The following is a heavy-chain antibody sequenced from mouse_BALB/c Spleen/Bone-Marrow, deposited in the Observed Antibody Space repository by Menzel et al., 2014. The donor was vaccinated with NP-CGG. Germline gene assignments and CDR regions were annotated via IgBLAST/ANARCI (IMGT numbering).Heavy chain of an antibody. CDR1: GSNIKDTY. J-gene: IGHJ2*01. D-gene: IGHD2-3*01. Sequence: VQLQQPGAEPVKPGASVKLSCTASGSNIKDTYMHWVKQRPEQGLEWIGRIDPANGKTKYDPKFQGKATITADTSSNTAYLQLSSLTSEDTAVYYCARGHGYYVGYYFDNWGQGTTLTVSS. CDR3: ARGHGYYVGYYFDN. V-gene: IGHV14-3*02. CDR2: IDPANGKT.